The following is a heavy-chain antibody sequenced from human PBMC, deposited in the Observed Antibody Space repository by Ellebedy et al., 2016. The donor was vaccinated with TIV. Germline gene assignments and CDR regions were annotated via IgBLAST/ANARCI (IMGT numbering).Heavy chain of an antibody. V-gene: IGHV5-51*01. CDR1: GYSFTSYW. J-gene: IGHJ4*02. Sequence: ASVKVSCKGSGYSFTSYWIGWVRQMPGKGLEWMGIIYPGDSDTRYSPSFQGQVTIPADKSISTAYLQWSSLKASDTAMYYCARTDFWSGIGDYFDYWGQGTLVTVSS. CDR3: ARTDFWSGIGDYFDY. D-gene: IGHD3-3*01. CDR2: IYPGDSDT.